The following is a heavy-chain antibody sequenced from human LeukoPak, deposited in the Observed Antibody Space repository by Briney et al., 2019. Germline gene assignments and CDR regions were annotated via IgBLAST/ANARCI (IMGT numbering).Heavy chain of an antibody. D-gene: IGHD5-18*01. CDR3: ARCGYSTPFDI. V-gene: IGHV4-59*05. Sequence: LETLSLTCTVSGGSISSYYWSWIRQPAGKGLEWIGSIYYSGSTYYNPSLKSRVTISVDTSKNQFSLKLSSVTAADTAVYYCARCGYSTPFDIWGQGTMVTGSS. CDR2: IYYSGST. CDR1: GGSISSYY. J-gene: IGHJ3*02.